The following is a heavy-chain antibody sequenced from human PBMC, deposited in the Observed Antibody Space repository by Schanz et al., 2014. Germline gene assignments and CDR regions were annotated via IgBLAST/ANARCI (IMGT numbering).Heavy chain of an antibody. V-gene: IGHV3-23*01. CDR1: GFTFRNYG. D-gene: IGHD3-9*01. Sequence: EVQLLESGGGLVQPGGSLRLSCAASGFTFRNYGMSWVRQAPGQGLERVSAISGSGGSTYYADSVKGRFTISRDNSKNTLYLQINNLRAEDTAVYYCAYYDVLTGFDYWGQGTQVTVSS. CDR3: AYYDVLTGFDY. CDR2: ISGSGGST. J-gene: IGHJ4*02.